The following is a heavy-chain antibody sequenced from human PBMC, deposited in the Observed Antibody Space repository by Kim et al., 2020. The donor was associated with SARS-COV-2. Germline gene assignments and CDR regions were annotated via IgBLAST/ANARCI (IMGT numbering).Heavy chain of an antibody. Sequence: PGGSLRLSCAASGFTFSSYAIHWVRQAPGKGLEWVAVISYDGRNKFYADSVKGRFTISRDNSKNTLFLQMNSLRVEDTAVYYCARGGTQTHDYWGQGTLVTVSS. CDR3: ARGGTQTHDY. J-gene: IGHJ4*02. CDR2: ISYDGRNK. CDR1: GFTFSSYA. V-gene: IGHV3-30*04.